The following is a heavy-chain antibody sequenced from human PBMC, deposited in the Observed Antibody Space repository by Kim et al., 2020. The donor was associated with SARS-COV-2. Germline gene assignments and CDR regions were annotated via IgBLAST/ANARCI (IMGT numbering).Heavy chain of an antibody. Sequence: GTTYYADSVKGRFTISRDNSKNTLFLQMDSLRADDTAVYHCANLRSEYWGQGTLVTVSS. J-gene: IGHJ4*02. CDR3: ANLRSEY. CDR2: GTT. V-gene: IGHV3-23*01.